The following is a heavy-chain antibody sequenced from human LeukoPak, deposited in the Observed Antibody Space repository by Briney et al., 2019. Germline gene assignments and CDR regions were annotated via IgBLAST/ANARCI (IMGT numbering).Heavy chain of an antibody. J-gene: IGHJ3*02. Sequence: GGSLRLSWAASGFTFSNAWMSWVRQAPGKGLEWVAVISYDGSNKYYADSVRGRFTISRDNSKNTLYLQMNSLRAEDTAVYYCASGSRSTSSDAFDIWGQGTMVTVSS. D-gene: IGHD2-2*01. CDR2: ISYDGSNK. CDR1: GFTFSNAW. CDR3: ASGSRSTSSDAFDI. V-gene: IGHV3-30-3*01.